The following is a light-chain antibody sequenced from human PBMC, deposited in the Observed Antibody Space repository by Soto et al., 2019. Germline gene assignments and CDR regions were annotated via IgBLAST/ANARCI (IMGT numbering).Light chain of an antibody. V-gene: IGKV3-20*01. CDR1: QSVSSSH. J-gene: IGKJ1*01. CDR2: GAS. CDR3: QQYGSSPRT. Sequence: EIVLTRSPGTLSLSPGERATLSCRASQSVSSSHLAWYQQKPGQAPRLLISGASSRATGIPDRFTGSGSGTDFTLTISRLEPEDFAVYYCQQYGSSPRTFGQGTKVDIK.